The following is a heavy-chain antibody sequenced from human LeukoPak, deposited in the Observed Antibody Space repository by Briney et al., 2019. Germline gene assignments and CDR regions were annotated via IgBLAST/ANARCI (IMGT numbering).Heavy chain of an antibody. CDR1: GFAFTSSA. CDR3: ATDDVTTGTKTALGY. CDR2: IVVGSGNT. V-gene: IGHV1-58*01. D-gene: IGHD1-1*01. Sequence: GTSVKVSCKASGFAFTSSAVQWVRQARGQGLEWIGWIVVGSGNTNYAQKFQERVTINRDMSTSTAYMELSSLRSEDTAVYYCATDDVTTGTKTALGYWGQGTLFTVSS. J-gene: IGHJ4*02.